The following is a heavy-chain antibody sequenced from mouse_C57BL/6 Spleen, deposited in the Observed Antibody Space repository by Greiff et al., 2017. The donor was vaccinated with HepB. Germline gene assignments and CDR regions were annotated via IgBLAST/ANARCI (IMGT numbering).Heavy chain of an antibody. Sequence: VQLQQSGAELVKPGASVKLSCKASGYTFTSYWMHWVKQRPGQGLEWIGMIHPNSGSTNYNEKFKSKATLTVDKSSSTAYMQLSSLTSEDSAVYYCARGEGMVTTGGFDYWGQGTTLTVSS. D-gene: IGHD2-2*01. CDR2: IHPNSGST. CDR1: GYTFTSYW. J-gene: IGHJ2*01. V-gene: IGHV1-64*01. CDR3: ARGEGMVTTGGFDY.